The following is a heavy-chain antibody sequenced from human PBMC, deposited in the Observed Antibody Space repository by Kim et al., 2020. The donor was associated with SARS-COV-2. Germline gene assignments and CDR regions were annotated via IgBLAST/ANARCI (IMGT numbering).Heavy chain of an antibody. CDR1: GFTFSPFW. D-gene: IGHD1-1*01. CDR2: VNGDRRYT. Sequence: GGSLRLSCAASGFTFSPFWKHWVRQAPGKGLVCVSRVNGDRRYTHYADPVKGRFTTSRDNAKDTLYLQMNSLRAEDTAVYYCARGLTGTTGDEAFDILGQRTMVTVSS. CDR3: ARGLTGTTGDEAFDI. J-gene: IGHJ3*02. V-gene: IGHV3-74*01.